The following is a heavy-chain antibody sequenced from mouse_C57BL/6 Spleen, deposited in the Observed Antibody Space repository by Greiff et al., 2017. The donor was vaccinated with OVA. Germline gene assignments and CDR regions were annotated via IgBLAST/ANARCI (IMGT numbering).Heavy chain of an antibody. CDR1: GYTFTDHT. D-gene: IGHD1-1*01. J-gene: IGHJ4*01. CDR2: IYPRDGST. CDR3: ANYYGSSYPYAMDY. V-gene: IGHV1-78*01. Sequence: VQLVESDAELVKPGASVKISCKVSGYTFTDHTIHWMKQRPEQGLEWIGYIYPRDGSTKYNEKFKGKATLTADKSSSTAYMQLNSLTSEDSAVYFCANYYGSSYPYAMDYWGQGTSVTVSS.